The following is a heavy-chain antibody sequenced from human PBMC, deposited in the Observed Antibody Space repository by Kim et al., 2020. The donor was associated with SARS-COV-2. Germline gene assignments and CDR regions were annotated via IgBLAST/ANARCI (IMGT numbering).Heavy chain of an antibody. CDR2: IKHDGSEK. D-gene: IGHD6-13*01. J-gene: IGHJ4*02. V-gene: IGHV3-7*01. Sequence: GGSLRLSCAASGFTFSSYWMYWVRQAPGKGLEWVANIKHDGSEKYYVDSVKGRFTISRDNAKNSLYLQMNSLRPEDTAVYYCAKGMDGRWSLAHWGQGTLVTVSS. CDR1: GFTFSSYW. CDR3: AKGMDGRWSLAH.